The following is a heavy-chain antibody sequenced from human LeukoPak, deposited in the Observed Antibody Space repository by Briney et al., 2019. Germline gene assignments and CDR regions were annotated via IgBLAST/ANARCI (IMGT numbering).Heavy chain of an antibody. CDR2: ISWNSGSI. CDR1: GFTFDDYA. D-gene: IGHD6-6*01. Sequence: GGSLRLSCAASGFTFDDYAMHWVRQAPGKGLEWVSGISWNSGSIGYADSVKGRFTISRDNAKNSLYLQMNSLRAEDTALYYCTRGYSSSIHYYMDVWGKGTTVTVSS. V-gene: IGHV3-9*01. J-gene: IGHJ6*03. CDR3: TRGYSSSIHYYMDV.